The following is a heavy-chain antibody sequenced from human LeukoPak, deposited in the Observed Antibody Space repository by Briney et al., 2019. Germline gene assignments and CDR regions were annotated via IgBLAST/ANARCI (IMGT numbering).Heavy chain of an antibody. CDR1: GFTVSSNY. Sequence: GGSLRLSCAASGFTVSSNYMSWVRQAPGKGLEWVSVIYAGGSTYYADSVKGRFTISRDNSKNTLYLQMSSLRAEDAAVYYCARGFCSGGSCYDFDYWGQGTLVTVSS. CDR2: IYAGGST. V-gene: IGHV3-53*01. J-gene: IGHJ4*02. CDR3: ARGFCSGGSCYDFDY. D-gene: IGHD2-15*01.